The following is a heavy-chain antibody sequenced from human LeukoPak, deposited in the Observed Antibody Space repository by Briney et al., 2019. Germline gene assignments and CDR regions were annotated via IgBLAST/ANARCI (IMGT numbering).Heavy chain of an antibody. CDR3: ARDRPVRMRYSSSWSHDY. CDR1: GGSISSSSYY. D-gene: IGHD6-13*01. V-gene: IGHV4-39*07. J-gene: IGHJ4*02. Sequence: PSETLSLTCTVSGGSISSSSYYWGWIRQPPGKGLEWIGSIYYSGSTYYNPSLKSRVTISVDTSKNQFSLKLSSVTAADTAVYYCARDRPVRMRYSSSWSHDYWGQGTLVTVSS. CDR2: IYYSGST.